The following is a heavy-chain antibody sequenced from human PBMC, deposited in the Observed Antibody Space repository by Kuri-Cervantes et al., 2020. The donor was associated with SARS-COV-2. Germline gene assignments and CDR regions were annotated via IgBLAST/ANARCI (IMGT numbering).Heavy chain of an antibody. Sequence: SETLSLTCTVSGGSISSSSYYWGWIRQPPGKGLEWIGSIYYSGSTNYNPSLKSRVTISVDTSRNQFSLKLSSVTAADTAVYYCARFSAAAGQRTFDYWGQGTLVTDSS. V-gene: IGHV4-39*07. J-gene: IGHJ4*02. CDR1: GGSISSSSYY. CDR2: IYYSGST. CDR3: ARFSAAAGQRTFDY. D-gene: IGHD6-13*01.